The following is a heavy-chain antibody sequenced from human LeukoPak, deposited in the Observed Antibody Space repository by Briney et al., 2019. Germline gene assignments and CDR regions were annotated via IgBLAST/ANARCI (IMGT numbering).Heavy chain of an antibody. CDR1: GGSFSSYY. V-gene: IGHV4-59*01. CDR3: ASSPGPYAIDI. Sequence: PSETLSLTCTASGGSFSSYYWSWIRQPPGKGLEWIGYINHSGSTNYNPSLKSRVTILVDNSKNQYSMKLSAVTAADTAVYYCASSPGPYAIDIWGQGTMVTVSS. CDR2: INHSGST. J-gene: IGHJ3*02.